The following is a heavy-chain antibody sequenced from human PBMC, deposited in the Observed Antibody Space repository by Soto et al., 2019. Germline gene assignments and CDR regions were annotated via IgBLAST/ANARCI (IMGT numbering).Heavy chain of an antibody. D-gene: IGHD4-17*01. CDR3: ARGEVRWPFDY. CDR1: GGSVSSGSYY. CDR2: IYYSGST. V-gene: IGHV4-61*01. Sequence: SETLSLTCTVSGGSVSSGSYYWSWIRQPPGKGLEWIGYIYYSGSTNYNPSLKSRVTISVDTSKNQFSLKLSSVTAADTAVYYCARGEVRWPFDYWGQGTLVTVSS. J-gene: IGHJ4*02.